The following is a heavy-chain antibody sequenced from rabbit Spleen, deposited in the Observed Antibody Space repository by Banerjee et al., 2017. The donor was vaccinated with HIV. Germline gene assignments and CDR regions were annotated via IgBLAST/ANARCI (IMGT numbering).Heavy chain of an antibody. CDR3: VRDSGDWCFDV. V-gene: IGHV1S45*01. CDR1: GFDFTNYY. J-gene: IGHJ2*01. D-gene: IGHD1-1*01. Sequence: QEHLTETGGGLVQPGGSLTLSCKASGFDFTNYYISWVRQAPGKGLEWIGIIYGAKGSTDYASWVNGRFTISKTSSTTVDLKMTSLTAADTATYFCVRDSGDWCFDVWGPGTLVTVS. CDR2: IYGAKGST.